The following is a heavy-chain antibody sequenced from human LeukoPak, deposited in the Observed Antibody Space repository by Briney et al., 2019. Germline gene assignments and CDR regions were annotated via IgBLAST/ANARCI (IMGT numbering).Heavy chain of an antibody. J-gene: IGHJ4*02. D-gene: IGHD5-24*01. CDR1: GFTFSSYG. V-gene: IGHV3-30*03. Sequence: GGSLRLSCAASGFTFSSYGMHWVRQAPGKGLEWVAVISYDGSNKSYADSVKGRFTISRDNAKNSLYLQMNSLRAGDTAVYYCARDQQLNPRLDYWGQGTLVTVSS. CDR3: ARDQQLNPRLDY. CDR2: ISYDGSNK.